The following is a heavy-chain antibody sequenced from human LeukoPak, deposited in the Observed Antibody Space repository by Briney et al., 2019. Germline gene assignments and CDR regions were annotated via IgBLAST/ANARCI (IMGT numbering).Heavy chain of an antibody. CDR2: IYYSGST. J-gene: IGHJ4*02. V-gene: IGHV4-59*01. D-gene: IGHD4-17*01. CDR3: ARGVTTFFDR. Sequence: PSETLSLTCTVSGGSISSYYWSWIRQPPGKGLEWIGYIYYSGSTNYNPSLKSRVTISLDTSKKEVSLRLRTVTTADTAVYFCARGVTTFFDRWGQGALVAVSS. CDR1: GGSISSYY.